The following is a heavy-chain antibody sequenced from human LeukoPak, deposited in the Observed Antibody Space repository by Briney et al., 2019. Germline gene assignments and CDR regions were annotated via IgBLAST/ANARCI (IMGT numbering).Heavy chain of an antibody. D-gene: IGHD6-13*01. V-gene: IGHV1-18*01. CDR2: ISAYNGNT. Sequence: ASVKVSCKASGYTFTSYGISWVRQAPGQGLEWMGWISAYNGNTNYAQKFQGRVTITADESTSTAYMELSSLRSEDTAVYYCARDRSVAAAGRTPFDYWGQGTLVTVSS. CDR3: ARDRSVAAAGRTPFDY. J-gene: IGHJ4*02. CDR1: GYTFTSYG.